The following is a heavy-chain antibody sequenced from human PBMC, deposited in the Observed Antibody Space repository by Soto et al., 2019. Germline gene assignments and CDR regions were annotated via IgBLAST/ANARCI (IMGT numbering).Heavy chain of an antibody. CDR2: ISYSGST. CDR1: GASISRASTSSGGYY. CDR3: ARHNWNSGPGY. D-gene: IGHD1-7*01. V-gene: IGHV4-31*03. Sequence: SETLSLTCTVSGASISRASTSSGGYYYSWIRQHPGKGLEWFGYISYSGSTYYNPSLKSRVTISVDTSKNQVSLKLRPVTAADTAVYFCARHNWNSGPGYLGQGTLV. J-gene: IGHJ4*02.